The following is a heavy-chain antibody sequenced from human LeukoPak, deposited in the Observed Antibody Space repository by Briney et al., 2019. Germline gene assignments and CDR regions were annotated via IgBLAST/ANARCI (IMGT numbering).Heavy chain of an antibody. CDR1: GGSISSSSYY. V-gene: IGHV4-39*02. D-gene: IGHD3-22*01. J-gene: IGHJ4*02. Sequence: SETLSLTCTVSGGSISSSSYYWGWIRQPPGKGLEWIGTIYYSGSTYYNPSLKSPVTISVDTSKNQFSLKLTSVTAADTAVYYCARETTADYYEERAHIDYWGQGTLVTVSS. CDR2: IYYSGST. CDR3: ARETTADYYEERAHIDY.